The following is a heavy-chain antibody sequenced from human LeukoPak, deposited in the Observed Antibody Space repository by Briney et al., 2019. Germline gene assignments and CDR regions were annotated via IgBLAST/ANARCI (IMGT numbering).Heavy chain of an antibody. V-gene: IGHV4-59*01. CDR1: GGSISSYY. Sequence: SETLSLTCTVSGGSISSYYWSWIRQPPGKGLEWIGYIYYSGSTNYNPSLKSRVAISVDTSKNQFSLKLSSVTAADTAVYYCARSSGYDYGGFDYWGQGTLVTVSS. CDR2: IYYSGST. CDR3: ARSSGYDYGGFDY. D-gene: IGHD5-12*01. J-gene: IGHJ4*02.